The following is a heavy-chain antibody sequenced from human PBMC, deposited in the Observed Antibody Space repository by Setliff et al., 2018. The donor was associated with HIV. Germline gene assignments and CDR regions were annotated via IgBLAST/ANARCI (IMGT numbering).Heavy chain of an antibody. V-gene: IGHV1-46*01. Sequence: ASVKVSCKASGYAFTSYYMHWVRQAPGQGLEWMGIINPSGGSTSYAQKFQGRVTMTRDTSTSTVYMELSSLRSEDTAVYYCARTYYNFWSGDYYYYGMDVWGQGTTVTVSS. CDR1: GYAFTSYY. D-gene: IGHD3-3*01. CDR3: ARTYYNFWSGDYYYYGMDV. J-gene: IGHJ6*02. CDR2: INPSGGST.